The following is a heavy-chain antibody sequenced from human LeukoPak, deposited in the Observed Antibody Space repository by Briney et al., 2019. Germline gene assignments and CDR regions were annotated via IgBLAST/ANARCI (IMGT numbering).Heavy chain of an antibody. D-gene: IGHD3-9*01. Sequence: GGSLRLSCAASGFTFSDYYMSWIRQAPGKGLEWVSYISSSSSYTNYADSVKGRFTISRDNAKNSLYLQMNSPRAEDTAVYYCARDWDDILTGPPGYWGQGTLVTVSS. V-gene: IGHV3-11*05. CDR3: ARDWDDILTGPPGY. CDR2: ISSSSSYT. J-gene: IGHJ4*02. CDR1: GFTFSDYY.